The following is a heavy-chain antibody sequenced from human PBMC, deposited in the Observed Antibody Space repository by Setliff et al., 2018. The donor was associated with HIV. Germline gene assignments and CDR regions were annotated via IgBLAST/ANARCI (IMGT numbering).Heavy chain of an antibody. Sequence: PGGSLRLSCAASGFIFSSYAMHWVRQAPGKGLEWVAFISYDGSKKYDADFVKGRFTISRDNSKNTLYLQMNSLRTDDTAVYFCAKPLTQWGVSPYHYAVDVWGQGTTVTVSS. J-gene: IGHJ6*02. V-gene: IGHV3-30*04. CDR2: ISYDGSKK. CDR1: GFIFSSYA. CDR3: AKPLTQWGVSPYHYAVDV. D-gene: IGHD1-26*01.